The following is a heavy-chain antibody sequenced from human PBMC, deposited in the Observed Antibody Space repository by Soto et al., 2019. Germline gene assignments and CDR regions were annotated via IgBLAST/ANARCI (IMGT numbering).Heavy chain of an antibody. CDR2: ISGSDGST. D-gene: IGHD6-6*01. V-gene: IGHV3-23*01. Sequence: EVQLLESGGGLVQPGGSLRLSCAASGFAFSSYAMCWVRQAPWKRLEWVSAISGSDGSTYYADSVKGRFTISRDNSKNTLYLQMNSLRAVDTAVYYCAKVESSPIKVDYWGQGTLVTVSS. CDR3: AKVESSPIKVDY. J-gene: IGHJ4*02. CDR1: GFAFSSYA.